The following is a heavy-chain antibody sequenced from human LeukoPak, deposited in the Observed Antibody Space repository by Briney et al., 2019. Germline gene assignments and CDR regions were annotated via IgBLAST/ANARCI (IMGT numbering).Heavy chain of an antibody. CDR2: INPSGGST. Sequence: ASVKVSCKASGYTFTSYYMHWVRQAPGQGLEWMGIINPSGGSTSYAQKFQGRVTITADESTSTAYMELSSLRSEDTAVYYCARSRWNDLDYWGQGTLVTVSS. CDR1: GYTFTSYY. CDR3: ARSRWNDLDY. J-gene: IGHJ4*02. V-gene: IGHV1-46*01. D-gene: IGHD1-1*01.